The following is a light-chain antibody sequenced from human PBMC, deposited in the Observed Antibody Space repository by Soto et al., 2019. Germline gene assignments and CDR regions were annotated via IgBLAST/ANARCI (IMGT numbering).Light chain of an antibody. Sequence: DVVMTQSPLSLPVTLGQPASISCRSSQSLGSSDENTFLNWFQQRPGQSPRRLIYQVSRRDSGVPDRFSGSGSGTDCTLKISRVEAEDVGVYYCMQGSHWPPWTFGQGTKVEIK. V-gene: IGKV2-30*01. CDR2: QVS. CDR3: MQGSHWPPWT. J-gene: IGKJ1*01. CDR1: QSLGSSDENTF.